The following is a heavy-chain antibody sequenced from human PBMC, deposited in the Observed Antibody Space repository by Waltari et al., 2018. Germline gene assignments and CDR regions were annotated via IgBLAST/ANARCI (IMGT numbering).Heavy chain of an antibody. Sequence: QLQLQESGPGLVKPSETLSLTCTVSGGSISSSSYYWGWIRQPPGKGLEWIGSIYYSGRTYYNPSLKSRVTISVDTSKNQFSLKLSSVTAADTAVYYCAREFSRSSGPAAVDYWGQGTLVTVSS. CDR1: GGSISSSSYY. J-gene: IGHJ4*02. D-gene: IGHD6-13*01. V-gene: IGHV4-39*07. CDR2: IYYSGRT. CDR3: AREFSRSSGPAAVDY.